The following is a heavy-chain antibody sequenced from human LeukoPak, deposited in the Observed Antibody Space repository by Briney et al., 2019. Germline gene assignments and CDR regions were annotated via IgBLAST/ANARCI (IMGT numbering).Heavy chain of an antibody. CDR3: AKDRDSSWYSGCFDY. Sequence: GGSLRLSCAAPGFTFTSYGMHWVRQAPGKGLEWVAVISYDGTYKYYAGSVKGRFTISRDDSKNTLYLQTNSLRAEDTAVYYCAKDRDSSWYSGCFDYWGQGTLVTVSS. CDR1: GFTFTSYG. CDR2: ISYDGTYK. D-gene: IGHD6-13*01. J-gene: IGHJ4*02. V-gene: IGHV3-30*18.